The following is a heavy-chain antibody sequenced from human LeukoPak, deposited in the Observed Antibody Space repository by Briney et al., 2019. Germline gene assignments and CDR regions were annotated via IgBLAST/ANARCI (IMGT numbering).Heavy chain of an antibody. J-gene: IGHJ4*02. D-gene: IGHD6-19*01. CDR2: INHSGST. CDR1: GGSFSGYY. V-gene: IGHV4-34*01. CDR3: ARGRNSSGLRIQFDY. Sequence: SGTLSLTCAVYGGSFSGYYWSWIRQPPGKGLEWIGEINHSGSTNYNPSLKSRVTISVDTSKNQFSLKLSSVTAADTAVYYCARGRNSSGLRIQFDYWGQGTLVTVSS.